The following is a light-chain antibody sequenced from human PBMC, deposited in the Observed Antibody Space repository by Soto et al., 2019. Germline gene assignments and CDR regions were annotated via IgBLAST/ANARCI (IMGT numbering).Light chain of an antibody. CDR1: SSNIGAGYD. CDR3: QSYDSSPSGYV. V-gene: IGLV1-40*01. CDR2: VNI. Sequence: QSVLTQPPSVSWAPGQRVTISCTGSSSNIGAGYDVHWYQQLPGTAPKLLIYVNINRPAGVPDRFSGSKSGTSASLAITGLQAEDEADYYCQSYDSSPSGYVFGTGTKVTVL. J-gene: IGLJ1*01.